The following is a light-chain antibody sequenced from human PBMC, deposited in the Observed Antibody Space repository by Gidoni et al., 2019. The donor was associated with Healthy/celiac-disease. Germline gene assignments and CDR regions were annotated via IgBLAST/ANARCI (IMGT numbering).Light chain of an antibody. J-gene: IGLJ3*02. CDR3: QAWDSSTWV. V-gene: IGLV3-1*01. Sequence: SYELTQPPSVSVSPGQTASITCSGDKLGDKYASWYHQEPGQSPVLVIYENSKRPSGIPERFSGSNSGNTATLTISGTQAMDEADYYCQAWDSSTWVFGGGTKLTVL. CDR2: ENS. CDR1: KLGDKY.